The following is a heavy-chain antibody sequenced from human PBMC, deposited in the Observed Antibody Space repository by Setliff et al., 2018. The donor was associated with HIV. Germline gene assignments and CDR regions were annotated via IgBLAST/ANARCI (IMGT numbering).Heavy chain of an antibody. CDR3: VKDQEFEGGKPGL. CDR1: GYIFTHYY. D-gene: IGHD2-15*01. J-gene: IGHJ4*02. V-gene: IGHV1-69-2*01. CDR2: VDPADGET. Sequence: ASVKVSCKVSGYIFTHYYMHWVQEAPGKGLEWMGLVDPADGETLYAAKFQGRVTMVADTSSDPAYMELHSLRTEDTAVYYCVKDQEFEGGKPGLWGQGTSVTV.